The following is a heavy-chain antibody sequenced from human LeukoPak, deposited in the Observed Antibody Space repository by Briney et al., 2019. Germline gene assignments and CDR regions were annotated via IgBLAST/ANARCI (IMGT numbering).Heavy chain of an antibody. CDR3: ARLPFRYCSSTSCYVADY. J-gene: IGHJ4*02. Sequence: SVKLSCKATGGTFSSYAISWVRQAPGQGLEWMGGIIPMFGTANYAQKFQGRVTITADESTSTAYTELSSLRSEDTAVYYCARLPFRYCSSTSCYVADYWGQGTLVTVSS. CDR2: IIPMFGTA. D-gene: IGHD2-2*01. CDR1: GGTFSSYA. V-gene: IGHV1-69*13.